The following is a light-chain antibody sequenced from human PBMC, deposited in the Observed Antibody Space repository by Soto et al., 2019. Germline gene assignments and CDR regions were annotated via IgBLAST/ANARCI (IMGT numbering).Light chain of an antibody. CDR2: AAA. CDR3: QQHTNWPWT. Sequence: DIQMTQSPSSLSASVEDRVTITCRASQSISSWLAWYQQKPGKAPKLLIYAAATLASGVPARFSGIGSGTEFTLIISSLQSDDFAVYYCQQHTNWPWTLGQGTKVDI. V-gene: IGKV1-12*01. CDR1: QSISSW. J-gene: IGKJ1*01.